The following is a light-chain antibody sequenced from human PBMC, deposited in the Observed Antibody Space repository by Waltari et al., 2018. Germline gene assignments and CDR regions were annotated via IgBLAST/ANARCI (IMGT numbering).Light chain of an antibody. J-gene: IGKJ5*01. Sequence: EIVLAQSPATLSLSPGERATLSCRASQSISSYLAWYQQKQGQAPSLLSYDASHRATGIPARFSGSGAGTDFTLTSSSLEPEDFAVYYCQQRSKWPPTFGQGTRLEIK. V-gene: IGKV3-11*01. CDR1: QSISSY. CDR3: QQRSKWPPT. CDR2: DAS.